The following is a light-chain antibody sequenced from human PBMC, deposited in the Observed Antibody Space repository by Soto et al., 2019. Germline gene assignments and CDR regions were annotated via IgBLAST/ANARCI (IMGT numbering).Light chain of an antibody. CDR3: QQYGSFPEFT. J-gene: IGKJ3*01. CDR2: GTS. V-gene: IGKV3-20*01. Sequence: EIVLTQSPGTLSLSPGERATLSCRASQSVRNNYLAWYRQRPGQSPRLLMYGTSSRATGVPDRFSGSGSGTDFTLTISRLEPEDFAIDYCQQYGSFPEFTVGPGTKVDIK. CDR1: QSVRNNY.